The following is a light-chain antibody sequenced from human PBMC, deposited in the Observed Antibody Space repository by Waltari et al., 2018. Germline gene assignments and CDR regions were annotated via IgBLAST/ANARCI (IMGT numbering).Light chain of an antibody. V-gene: IGLV2-23*02. Sequence: QSALTQPASVSGTPGQSITISCSGTTSDVGSYDLVSCYQQPPGEAPKLLFCEVLKRPPATSILFSGVTSGSTASLTISGLQPEDEADYYCCSYAGRGTYVFGSGTKVTVL. J-gene: IGLJ1*01. CDR2: EVL. CDR1: TSDVGSYDL. CDR3: CSYAGRGTYV.